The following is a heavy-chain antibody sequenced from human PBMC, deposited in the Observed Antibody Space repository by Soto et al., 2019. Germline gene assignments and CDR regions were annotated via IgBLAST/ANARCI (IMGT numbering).Heavy chain of an antibody. CDR1: GFTFSSYA. Sequence: GGSLRLSCAASGFTFSSYAMSWVRQAPGKGLKWVSVISGSGGSTYYADSVKGRFTISRDNSKNTLYLQMDSLRAEDTAVYYCAKGDDFWSGYYYQKYGMDVWGQGTTVTVSS. CDR2: ISGSGGST. V-gene: IGHV3-23*01. J-gene: IGHJ6*02. D-gene: IGHD3-3*01. CDR3: AKGDDFWSGYYYQKYGMDV.